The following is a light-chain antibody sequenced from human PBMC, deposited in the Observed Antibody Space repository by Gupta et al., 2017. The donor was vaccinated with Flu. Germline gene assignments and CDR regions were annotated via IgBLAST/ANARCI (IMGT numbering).Light chain of an antibody. CDR3: MQSKQYPRT. Sequence: DIVMTQTPLSLSVTPGQPASISCKSSQSLLHSGGKTHLCWYLQKPGQPPQLLLYEGSNRFYGVADRFSGSGSGTXFTLKIXRVEAEDVGVYYCMQSKQYPRTFGXGTKLEIK. J-gene: IGKJ2*01. V-gene: IGKV2D-29*01. CDR1: QSLLHSGGKTH. CDR2: EGS.